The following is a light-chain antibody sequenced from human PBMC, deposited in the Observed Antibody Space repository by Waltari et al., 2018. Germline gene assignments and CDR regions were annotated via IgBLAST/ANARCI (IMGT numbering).Light chain of an antibody. J-gene: IGLJ3*02. CDR2: STN. V-gene: IGLV7-43*01. CDR1: TGAVTGGFY. CDR3: LLYFGGARGV. Sequence: QTVVTQEPSLTVSPGGTVTLTCASNTGAVTGGFYPNWFQQKPGQAPRALIYSTNMRHSWTPARFSGSLLGGKAALTLSGVQPEDEAEYYCLLYFGGARGVFGGGTKLTVI.